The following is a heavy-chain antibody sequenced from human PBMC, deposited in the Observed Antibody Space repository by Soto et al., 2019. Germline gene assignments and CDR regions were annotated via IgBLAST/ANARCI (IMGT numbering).Heavy chain of an antibody. D-gene: IGHD2-15*01. Sequence: GGSLRLSCAASGFTFSSYSMNWVRQAPGKGLEWVSSISSSSSYIYYADSVKGRFTISRDNAKNSLYLQMNSLRAEDTAVYYCARDWVVVAATIDYWGQGTLVTVS. CDR2: ISSSSSYI. J-gene: IGHJ4*02. CDR3: ARDWVVVAATIDY. V-gene: IGHV3-21*01. CDR1: GFTFSSYS.